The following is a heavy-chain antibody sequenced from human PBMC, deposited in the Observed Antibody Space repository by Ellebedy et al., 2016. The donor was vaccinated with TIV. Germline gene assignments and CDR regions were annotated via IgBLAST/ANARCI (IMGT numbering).Heavy chain of an antibody. CDR1: GFTFSSYS. D-gene: IGHD4-23*01. CDR3: ARDRLGGNNWFDP. V-gene: IGHV3-21*01. CDR2: ISSSSSQI. Sequence: GESLKISCAASGFTFSSYSMNWVRQAPGKGLERVSSISSSSSQIFYGDSVKGRFTISRDNAKNALYLQMNSLRAEDTAIYYCARDRLGGNNWFDPWGQGTLVTVSS. J-gene: IGHJ5*02.